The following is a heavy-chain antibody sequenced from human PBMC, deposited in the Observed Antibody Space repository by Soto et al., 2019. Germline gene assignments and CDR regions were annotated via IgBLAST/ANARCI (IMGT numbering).Heavy chain of an antibody. CDR2: IYWDDDK. Sequence: QITLKESGPTLVKPTQTLTLTCTFSAFSLSTGGVGVGWIRQPPGKALEWLALIYWDDDKRYSPSLRSRLTITKDTSKNQVVLTXXXXXPXXTXXXXXIQXRXGGDCLQSYASYYYYGMDVWGQGTTVTVSS. CDR1: AFSLSTGGVG. CDR3: IQXRXGGDCLQSYASYYYYGMDV. D-gene: IGHD2-21*02. J-gene: IGHJ6*02. V-gene: IGHV2-5*02.